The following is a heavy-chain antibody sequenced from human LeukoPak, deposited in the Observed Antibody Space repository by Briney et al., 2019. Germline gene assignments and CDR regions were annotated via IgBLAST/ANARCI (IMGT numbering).Heavy chain of an antibody. CDR2: IKQDGSEK. CDR1: GFTFSSYW. Sequence: PGGPLRLSCAASGFTFSSYWMSWVRQAPGKGLEWAANIKQDGSEKYYVDSVKGRFTISRDNAKNSLYLQMNSLRAEDTAVYYCARGPTYYDFWSGYYSYYYYGMDVWGQGTTVTVSS. CDR3: ARGPTYYDFWSGYYSYYYYGMDV. D-gene: IGHD3-3*01. V-gene: IGHV3-7*04. J-gene: IGHJ6*02.